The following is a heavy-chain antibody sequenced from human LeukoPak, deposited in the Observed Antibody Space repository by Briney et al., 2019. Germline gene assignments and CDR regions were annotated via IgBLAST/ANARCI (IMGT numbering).Heavy chain of an antibody. CDR3: AREGAGSYGFRYIDV. V-gene: IGHV4-59*01. CDR1: GGSITSYY. D-gene: IGHD5-18*01. J-gene: IGHJ6*03. CDR2: IYYYGST. Sequence: PSETLSLTCTVSGGSITSYYWTWIRQPPGEGLEWLAYIYYYGSTNYNPSLESRLTLTVDTSKNQFSLKLSSVTAADTAVYYCAREGAGSYGFRYIDVWGKGTTVTVS.